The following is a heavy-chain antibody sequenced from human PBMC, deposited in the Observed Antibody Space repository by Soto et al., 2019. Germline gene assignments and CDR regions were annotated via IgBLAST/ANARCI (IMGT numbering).Heavy chain of an antibody. D-gene: IGHD3-16*02. CDR1: GFTFSSYA. J-gene: IGHJ4*02. CDR2: ISGSGGST. CDR3: AKENYYYIWGSYRRGYYFDY. Sequence: EVQLLESGGGLVQLGGSLRLSCAASGFTFSSYAMSWVRQAPGKGLEWVSAISGSGGSTYYEDSVKGRFTISRDNSKNTLSLQMNSLRAEDTAVYYCAKENYYYIWGSYRRGYYFDYWGQGTLVTVSS. V-gene: IGHV3-23*01.